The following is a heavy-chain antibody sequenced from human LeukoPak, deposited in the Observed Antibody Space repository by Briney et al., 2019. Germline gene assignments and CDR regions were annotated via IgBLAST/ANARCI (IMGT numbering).Heavy chain of an antibody. Sequence: GGSLRLSCAASGFTFNSYAMHWVRQAPGKGLEWVAVISYDGSNKHYADSVKGRFTISRDNSKNTLYLQMNSLRAEDTAVYYCARVPSDSSGWPSSDYWGQGTLVTVSS. CDR3: ARVPSDSSGWPSSDY. CDR1: GFTFNSYA. V-gene: IGHV3-30*04. CDR2: ISYDGSNK. D-gene: IGHD6-19*01. J-gene: IGHJ4*02.